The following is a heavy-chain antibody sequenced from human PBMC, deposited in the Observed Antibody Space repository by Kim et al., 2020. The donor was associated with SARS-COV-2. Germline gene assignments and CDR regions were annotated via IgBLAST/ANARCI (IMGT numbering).Heavy chain of an antibody. CDR2: IDASDSYT. CDR3: SRQRGNYGMDV. CDR1: GYSFTSYW. V-gene: IGHV5-10-1*01. J-gene: IGHJ6*02. D-gene: IGHD6-25*01. Sequence: GESLKISCKGSGYSFTSYWINWVRQMPGKGLEWMGRIDASDSYTNFSPSFQGHVTISADKSITTAYLQWSSLKASATAMYYCSRQRGNYGMDVWGQGTTV.